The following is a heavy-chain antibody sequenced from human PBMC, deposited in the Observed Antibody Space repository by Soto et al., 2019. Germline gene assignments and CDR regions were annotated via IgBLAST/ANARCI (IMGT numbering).Heavy chain of an antibody. CDR1: GFTFSSYA. Sequence: GGSLRLSCAASGFTFSSYAMSWVRQAPGKGLEWVSAISGSGGSTYYADSVKGRFTISRDNSKNTLYLQMNSLRAEDTAVYYGAKGPLVGTATAEYFQHWGQGTLVTVSS. J-gene: IGHJ1*01. CDR3: AKGPLVGTATAEYFQH. D-gene: IGHD2-21*02. CDR2: ISGSGGST. V-gene: IGHV3-23*01.